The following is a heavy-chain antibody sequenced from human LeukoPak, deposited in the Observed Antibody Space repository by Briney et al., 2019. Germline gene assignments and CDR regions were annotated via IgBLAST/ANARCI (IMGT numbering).Heavy chain of an antibody. CDR1: GASISNYY. D-gene: IGHD6-13*01. CDR3: ARHSGSSRGWFDP. CDR2: IYYSETT. J-gene: IGHJ5*02. V-gene: IGHV4-59*08. Sequence: SEALSLTCTVSGASISNYYWSWIRQPLGKGLEWIAYIYYSETTNYNPSLKSRVTISVDRSKNQLSLKLNSVTAADTAVYYCARHSGSSRGWFDPWGQGTLVTVSS.